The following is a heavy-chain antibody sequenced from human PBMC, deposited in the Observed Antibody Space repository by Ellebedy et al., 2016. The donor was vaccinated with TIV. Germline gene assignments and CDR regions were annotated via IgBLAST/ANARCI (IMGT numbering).Heavy chain of an antibody. V-gene: IGHV1-8*01. J-gene: IGHJ5*02. CDR1: GYTFTSYD. CDR3: AAGNDGGWFDP. Sequence: ASVKVSCKASGYTFTSYDINWVRQATGQGLEWMGWMNPNSGNTGYAQRFQGRVTITADKSTTTAYMDLSSLNSEDTAVYYCAAGNDGGWFDPWGQGTLVTVSA. D-gene: IGHD1-1*01. CDR2: MNPNSGNT.